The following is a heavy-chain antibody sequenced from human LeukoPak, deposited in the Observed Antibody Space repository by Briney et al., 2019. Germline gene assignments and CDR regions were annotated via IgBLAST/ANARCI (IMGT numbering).Heavy chain of an antibody. CDR1: GYTFNNYY. J-gene: IGHJ4*02. V-gene: IGHV1-46*02. CDR2: TNPSGGGT. CDR3: ARQGAYSSAIGMGY. Sequence: AASVKVSCKASGYTFNNYYMYWVRQAPGQGLEWMGMTNPSGGGTSYAQKFQGRVTMTRDTSTRTVYMEVSSLKPEDTAVYYCARQGAYSSAIGMGYWGQGTLVTVSS. D-gene: IGHD6-19*01.